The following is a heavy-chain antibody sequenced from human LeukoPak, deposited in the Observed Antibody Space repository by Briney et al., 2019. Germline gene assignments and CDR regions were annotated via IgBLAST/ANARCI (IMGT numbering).Heavy chain of an antibody. CDR3: ARGEDSGYDWDY. J-gene: IGHJ4*02. D-gene: IGHD5-12*01. CDR2: IIPIFGTA. V-gene: IGHV1-69*05. CDR1: GGTFSSYA. Sequence: GASVKVSCKAPGGTFSSYAISWVRQAPGQGLEWMGGIIPIFGTANYAQKFQGRVTITTDESTSTAYMELSSLRSEDTAVYYCARGEDSGYDWDYWGQGTLVTVSS.